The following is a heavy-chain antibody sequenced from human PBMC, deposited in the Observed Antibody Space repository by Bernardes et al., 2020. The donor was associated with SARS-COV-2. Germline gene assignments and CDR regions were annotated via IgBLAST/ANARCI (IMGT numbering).Heavy chain of an antibody. CDR3: ARFSNYYYYYGMDV. CDR2: IWHDGSRE. D-gene: IGHD4-17*01. CDR1: GFIFSDYT. J-gene: IGHJ6*02. Sequence: SLRLSCVTSGFIFSDYTMHWVRRAPGKGLEWVAVIWHDGSREYYEDSVKGRFTISRDNAKNTLYLQMNSLRAEDTAVYYCARFSNYYYYYGMDVWGQGTTVTVSS. V-gene: IGHV3-33*03.